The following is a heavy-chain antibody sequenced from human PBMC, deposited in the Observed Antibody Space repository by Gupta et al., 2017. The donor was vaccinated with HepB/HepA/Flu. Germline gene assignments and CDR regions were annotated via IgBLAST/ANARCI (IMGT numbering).Heavy chain of an antibody. CDR3: AKSPQLLGHFDY. Sequence: EVQLLESGGGLVQPGGSLRLSCAASGFTFQTYVMRWVRQAPGKGLEWVSSITGSGGGKYYADSVKGRFTVSRDNSKNTLYLQMNSLRAEDTAVYYCAKSPQLLGHFDYWGQGTLVTVSS. J-gene: IGHJ4*02. V-gene: IGHV3-23*01. D-gene: IGHD2-2*01. CDR1: GFTFQTYV. CDR2: ITGSGGGK.